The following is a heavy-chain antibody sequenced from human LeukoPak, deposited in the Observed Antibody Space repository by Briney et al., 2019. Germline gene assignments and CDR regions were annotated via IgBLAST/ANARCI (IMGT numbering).Heavy chain of an antibody. CDR2: ISGSGSHT. J-gene: IGHJ4*02. V-gene: IGHV3-23*01. Sequence: GGSLRLSCAASGFSFSGYAMSWVRQAPGKGLEWVSRISGSGSHTYHADSVKGRFTISRDNSKNTPYLQMNSLRADDTAVYYCAKDISGYYRPFDYWGPGTLVTVSS. CDR3: AKDISGYYRPFDY. CDR1: GFSFSGYA. D-gene: IGHD3-22*01.